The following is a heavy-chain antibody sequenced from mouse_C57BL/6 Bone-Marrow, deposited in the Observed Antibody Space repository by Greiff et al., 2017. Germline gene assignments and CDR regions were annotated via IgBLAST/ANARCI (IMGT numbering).Heavy chain of an antibody. CDR1: GYTFTEYT. CDR2: FYPGSGSI. D-gene: IGHD1-1*01. V-gene: IGHV1-62-2*01. Sequence: VMLVESGAELVKPGASVKLSCKASGYTFTEYTIHWVKQRSGQGLEWIGWFYPGSGSIKYNEKFKDKATLTADKSSSTVYMELSRLTSEDSAVYICARHEWSTVVATRWYYFDYWGQGTTLTVSS. J-gene: IGHJ2*01. CDR3: ARHEWSTVVATRWYYFDY.